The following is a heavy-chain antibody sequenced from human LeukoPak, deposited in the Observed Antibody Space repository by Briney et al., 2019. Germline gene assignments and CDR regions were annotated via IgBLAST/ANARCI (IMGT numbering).Heavy chain of an antibody. CDR2: ISAYNGNT. CDR3: ARDRYALRYFDY. Sequence: ASVKVSCKASGYTFTSYGISWVRQAPGQGLEWMGWISAYNGNTNYAQKLQGRVTMTTDTSTSTAYVELRSLRSDDTAVYYCARDRYALRYFDYWGQGTLVTVSS. J-gene: IGHJ4*02. D-gene: IGHD4-17*01. V-gene: IGHV1-18*01. CDR1: GYTFTSYG.